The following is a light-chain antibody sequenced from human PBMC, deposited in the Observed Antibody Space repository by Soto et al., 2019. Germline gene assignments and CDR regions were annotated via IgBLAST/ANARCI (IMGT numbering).Light chain of an antibody. Sequence: LLTQSPSSLSASVGDRVTITCRASQGISAYLNWYQQKAGKAPQLLIFAASTLQHGLPSRFTGSGSGTDFALAINNLQPEDFATYYSHQSYSGRSFGPGTKVEV. J-gene: IGKJ1*01. V-gene: IGKV1-39*01. CDR2: AAS. CDR1: QGISAY. CDR3: HQSYSGRS.